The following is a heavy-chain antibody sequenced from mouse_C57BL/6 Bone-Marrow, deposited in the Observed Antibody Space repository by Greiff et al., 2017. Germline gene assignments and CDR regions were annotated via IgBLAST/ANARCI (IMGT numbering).Heavy chain of an antibody. CDR2: IDPENGDT. CDR3: ATEGGCGNHGDAMDY. CDR1: GFNIKDDY. J-gene: IGHJ4*01. D-gene: IGHD2-1*01. Sequence: VQLQQSGAELVRPGASVKLSCTASGFNIKDDYMHWVKQRPEQGLEWIGWIDPENGDTEYASKFQGKATITADTSSNTAYLQLSSLTSEDTAVYYCATEGGCGNHGDAMDYWGQGTSVTVSS. V-gene: IGHV14-4*01.